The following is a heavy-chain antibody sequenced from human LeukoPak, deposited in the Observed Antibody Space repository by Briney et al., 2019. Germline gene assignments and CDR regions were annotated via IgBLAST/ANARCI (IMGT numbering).Heavy chain of an antibody. Sequence: PSETLSLTCTVSGGSISGSSYYWGWIRQPPGKGLEWIGSIYYSGTPYYIPSLKSRVTISVDTSKNQFSLKLSSVTAADTAVYYCATSRGFFDWRFDPWGQGILVTVSS. CDR3: ATSRGFFDWRFDP. CDR2: IYYSGTP. CDR1: GGSISGSSYY. J-gene: IGHJ5*02. V-gene: IGHV4-39*01. D-gene: IGHD3/OR15-3a*01.